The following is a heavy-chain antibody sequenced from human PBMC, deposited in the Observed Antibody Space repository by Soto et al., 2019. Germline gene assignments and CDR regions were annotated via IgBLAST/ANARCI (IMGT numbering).Heavy chain of an antibody. J-gene: IGHJ4*02. CDR3: AREVWVIAAAGPFDY. V-gene: IGHV3-30-3*01. CDR2: ISYDGSNK. CDR1: GFTFSSYA. Sequence: GGSLRLSCAASGFTFSSYAMHWVRQAPGKGLEWVAVISYDGSNKYYADSVKGRFTISRDNSKNTLYLQMNSLRAEDTAVYYCAREVWVIAAAGPFDYWGQGTLVTVSS. D-gene: IGHD6-13*01.